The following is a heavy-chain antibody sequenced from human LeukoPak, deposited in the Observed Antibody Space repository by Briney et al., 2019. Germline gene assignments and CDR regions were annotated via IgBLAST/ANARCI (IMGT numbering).Heavy chain of an antibody. CDR2: ICWNSGSI. J-gene: IGHJ6*03. Sequence: GRSLRLSCAGSGFTFDEHAMHWVRQAPGKGLEWVSGICWNSGSIAYADSVKGRFTTSRDNAKTLLFLQMSSLRAADTALYYCVKGHCSSSSCFPNYYYYMDVWGTGNTVTASS. CDR1: GFTFDEHA. CDR3: VKGHCSSSSCFPNYYYYMDV. D-gene: IGHD2-15*01. V-gene: IGHV3-9*01.